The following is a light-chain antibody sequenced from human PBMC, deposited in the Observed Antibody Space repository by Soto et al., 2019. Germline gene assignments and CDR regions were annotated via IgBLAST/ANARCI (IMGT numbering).Light chain of an antibody. Sequence: DIQMTQSPSTLYASVGDRVTITCRASQSISSWLAWYQQKPGKAPNLLIYKASSLESGVPSRFSGSGSGKEVTLTISSLQPDDFATYYCQQYTSYPRTFGGGTKVEIK. V-gene: IGKV1-5*03. CDR3: QQYTSYPRT. J-gene: IGKJ4*01. CDR2: KAS. CDR1: QSISSW.